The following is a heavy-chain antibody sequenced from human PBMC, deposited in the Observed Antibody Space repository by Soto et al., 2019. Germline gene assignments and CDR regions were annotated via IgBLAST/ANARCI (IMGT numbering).Heavy chain of an antibody. D-gene: IGHD3-9*01. CDR2: ISGSGGST. J-gene: IGHJ3*02. V-gene: IGHV3-23*01. Sequence: EVQLLESGGGLVQPGGSLRLSCAASGFTFSSYAMSWVRQAPGKGLEWVSAISGSGGSTYYADSVKGRFHISRDNSKNTLYLQMNSLRAEDTAVYYCAKADYDILTGYYSQYAFDIWGQGTMVTVSS. CDR1: GFTFSSYA. CDR3: AKADYDILTGYYSQYAFDI.